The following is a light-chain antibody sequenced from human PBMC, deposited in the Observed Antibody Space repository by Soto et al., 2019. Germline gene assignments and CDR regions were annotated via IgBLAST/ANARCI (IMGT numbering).Light chain of an antibody. CDR1: SSDVGSYNI. Sequence: QSVLTQPASVSGSPGQSITISCTGTSSDVGSYNIVSWFQQHPGEAPKLIIYEVSDRPSGVSNRFSGSKSGNTASLTISGLQGSDEADYYCCSYAGRINWVFGGGTKVTVL. CDR2: EVS. V-gene: IGLV2-23*02. J-gene: IGLJ3*02. CDR3: CSYAGRINWV.